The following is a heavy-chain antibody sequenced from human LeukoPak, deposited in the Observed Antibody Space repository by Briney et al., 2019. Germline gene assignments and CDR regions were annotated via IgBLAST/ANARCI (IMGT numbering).Heavy chain of an antibody. J-gene: IGHJ5*02. CDR3: ARMRELLHKEFDP. Sequence: ASVKVSCKPSGYTFNKYAINWVRQAPGQGLEWMGGIIPIFGTANYAQKFQGRVTITADESTSTAYMELSSLRSEDTAVYYCARMRELLHKEFDPWGQGTLVTVSS. CDR2: IIPIFGTA. D-gene: IGHD1-26*01. V-gene: IGHV1-69*13. CDR1: GYTFNKYA.